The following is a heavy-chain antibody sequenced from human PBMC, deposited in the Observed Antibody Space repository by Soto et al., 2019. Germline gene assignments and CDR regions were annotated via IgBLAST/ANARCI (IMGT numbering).Heavy chain of an antibody. V-gene: IGHV3-23*01. CDR3: AKGDGYCSGGSCYSVGGYYFDY. Sequence: GGSLRLSCAASGFTFSSYAMSWVRQAPGKGLEWVSAISGSGGSTYYADSVKGRFTISRDNSKNTLYLQMNSLRAEDTAVYYCAKGDGYCSGGSCYSVGGYYFDYWGQGTLVTVSS. CDR1: GFTFSSYA. CDR2: ISGSGGST. D-gene: IGHD2-15*01. J-gene: IGHJ4*02.